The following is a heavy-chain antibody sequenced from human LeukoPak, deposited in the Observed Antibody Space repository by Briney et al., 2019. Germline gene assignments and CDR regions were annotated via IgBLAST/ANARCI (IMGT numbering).Heavy chain of an antibody. V-gene: IGHV1-8*01. CDR1: GYSFTSYD. CDR3: AKDIGSGQPFYFDY. J-gene: IGHJ4*02. CDR2: MNPNSGNT. D-gene: IGHD6-19*01. Sequence: ASVKVSCKASGYSFTSYDINWVRQATGQGLEWMGWMNPNSGNTGYAQKFQGRVSMTRNTSIGTAYLELSSLRAEDTAVYYCAKDIGSGQPFYFDYWGQGTLVTVSS.